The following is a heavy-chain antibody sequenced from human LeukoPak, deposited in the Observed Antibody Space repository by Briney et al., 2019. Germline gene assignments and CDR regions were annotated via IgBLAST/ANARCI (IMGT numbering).Heavy chain of an antibody. CDR1: GYTFTGYY. Sequence: ASVKVSCKASGYTFTGYYMHWVRQAPGQGLEWMGWINPNSGGTNYAQKFQGRVTMTRDTSISTAYMELSRLRSDDTAVYYCARSPVHTYYYDNSTGGGAFDIWGQGTMVTVSS. CDR3: ARSPVHTYYYDNSTGGGAFDI. J-gene: IGHJ3*02. V-gene: IGHV1-2*02. CDR2: INPNSGGT. D-gene: IGHD3-22*01.